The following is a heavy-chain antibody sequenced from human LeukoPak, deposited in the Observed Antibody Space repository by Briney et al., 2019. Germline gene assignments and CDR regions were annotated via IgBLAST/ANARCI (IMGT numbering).Heavy chain of an antibody. CDR1: GYTFTSYG. Sequence: ASVKVSCKASGYTFTSYGISWVRQAPGQGLEWMGWISAYNGNTNYAQKLQGRVTMTTDTSTSTAYMELRSLRSDDTAVYYCARREEYDILTGSLDYWGQGTLVTVSS. CDR2: ISAYNGNT. CDR3: ARREEYDILTGSLDY. V-gene: IGHV1-18*04. D-gene: IGHD3-9*01. J-gene: IGHJ4*02.